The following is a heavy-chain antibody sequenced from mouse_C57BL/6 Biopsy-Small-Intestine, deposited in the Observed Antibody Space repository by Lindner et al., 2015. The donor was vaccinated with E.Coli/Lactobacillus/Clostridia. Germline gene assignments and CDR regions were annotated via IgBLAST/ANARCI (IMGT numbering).Heavy chain of an antibody. Sequence: SVKVSCKASGYTFSGQYIHWVRQAHGQGLEWMGWIHPNSGDTHYAQKFQGRVTVAKDTSISTAYMELSSLKSDDTAVYYCATGQGTYSPDYWGQGTLVTVSS. V-gene: IGHV1S35*01. CDR3: ATGQGTYSPDY. J-gene: IGHJ4*01. CDR1: GYTFSGQY. CDR2: IHPNSGDT. D-gene: IGHD2-10*01.